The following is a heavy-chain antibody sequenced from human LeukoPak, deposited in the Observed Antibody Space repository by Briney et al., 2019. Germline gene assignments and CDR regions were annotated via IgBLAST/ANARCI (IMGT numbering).Heavy chain of an antibody. V-gene: IGHV3-74*01. CDR1: GFTFSSYW. CDR3: ARGRFGYYDSSDAFDI. J-gene: IGHJ3*02. D-gene: IGHD3-22*01. CDR2: INTDGSST. Sequence: GGSLRLSCAASGFTFSSYWMHWVRQAPGKGLVWVSRINTDGSSTSYADSVKGRFTISRDNAKNTLYLQMNSLRAEDTAVYYCARGRFGYYDSSDAFDIWGQGTMVTVSS.